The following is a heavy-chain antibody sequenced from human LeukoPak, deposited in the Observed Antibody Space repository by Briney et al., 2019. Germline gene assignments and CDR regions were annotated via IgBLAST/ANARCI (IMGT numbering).Heavy chain of an antibody. D-gene: IGHD4-17*01. V-gene: IGHV3-74*01. CDR2: INIDGSTT. CDR3: VRWGTTVTTNIPAFDI. Sequence: PGGSLRLSCAASGFMFSSYWMHWVRQLPGKGLVWVSRINIDGSTTTYADSVKGRFTISRDNAKNTLYLQMNSLRAEDTAVYYCVRWGTTVTTNIPAFDIWGQGTVVTVSS. CDR1: GFMFSSYW. J-gene: IGHJ3*02.